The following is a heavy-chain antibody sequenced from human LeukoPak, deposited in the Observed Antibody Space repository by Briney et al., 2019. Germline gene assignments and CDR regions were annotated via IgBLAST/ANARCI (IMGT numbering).Heavy chain of an antibody. CDR2: IRADGSDK. CDR1: GFNFRTHG. CDR3: VQDRDWGFGY. J-gene: IGHJ4*02. D-gene: IGHD7-27*01. Sequence: GGSLRLSCAASGFNFRTHGMHWVRQAPGKGLEWVTFIRADGSDKYYRHSVKGRFTISRDNSQNTLYLQMNSVRAEDTAIYYCVQDRDWGFGYWGQGTLVIVSS. V-gene: IGHV3-30*02.